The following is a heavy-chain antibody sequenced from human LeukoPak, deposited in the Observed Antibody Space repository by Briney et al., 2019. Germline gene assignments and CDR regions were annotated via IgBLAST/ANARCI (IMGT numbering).Heavy chain of an antibody. Sequence: PSETLSLTCTVSGGSISSYYWGWMRQPPGKGLEWIGYIYYSGSTNYNPSLKSRVTISVDTSKNQFSLTPSSVTVSDTAAHYCARDLNGRLDDWGERTPGTVSS. J-gene: IGHJ4*02. CDR2: IYYSGST. D-gene: IGHD2-21*02. CDR3: ARDLNGRLDD. V-gene: IGHV4-59*01. CDR1: GGSISSYY.